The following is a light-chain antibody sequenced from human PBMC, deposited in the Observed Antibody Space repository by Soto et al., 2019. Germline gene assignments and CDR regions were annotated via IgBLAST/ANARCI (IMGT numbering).Light chain of an antibody. V-gene: IGLV1-40*01. CDR3: QSYDSSLSGYV. Sequence: QSVLTQPPSLSGAPGQRVTISCTGSGSNIGAPYDVHWYQHLPGTAPKLLIYGSTNRPSGVPGRFSGSKSGTSASLAITGLHAEDEADYYCQSYDSSLSGYVFGAGTKVTVL. J-gene: IGLJ1*01. CDR1: GSNIGAPYD. CDR2: GST.